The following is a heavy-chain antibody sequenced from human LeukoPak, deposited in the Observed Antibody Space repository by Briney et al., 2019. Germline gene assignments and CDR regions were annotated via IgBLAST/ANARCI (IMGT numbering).Heavy chain of an antibody. D-gene: IGHD2-2*01. CDR2: IKQDGSEE. Sequence: PGGSLRLSCAASGFTFSSYWMSWVRQAPGKGLEWVAHIKQDGSEEYYVDSVKGRFTISKDNVRNSLYLQMNSLRAEDTAVYYCAKDAGIVVVPAAPGIAAAGELYWGQGTLVTVSS. CDR3: AKDAGIVVVPAAPGIAAAGELY. CDR1: GFTFSSYW. J-gene: IGHJ4*02. V-gene: IGHV3-7*03.